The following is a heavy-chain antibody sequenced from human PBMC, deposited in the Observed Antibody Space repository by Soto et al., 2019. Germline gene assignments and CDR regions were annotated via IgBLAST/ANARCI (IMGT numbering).Heavy chain of an antibody. CDR2: INPSGGST. CDR3: ARVEIFYDSSGYLGSPIDY. V-gene: IGHV1-46*01. D-gene: IGHD3-22*01. J-gene: IGHJ4*02. Sequence: ASVKVSCKASGYTFTSYYMHWVRQAPGQGLEWMGIINPSGGSTSYAQKFQGRVTMTRDTSTSTVYMELSSLRSEDTAVYYCARVEIFYDSSGYLGSPIDYWGQGTQVTVSS. CDR1: GYTFTSYY.